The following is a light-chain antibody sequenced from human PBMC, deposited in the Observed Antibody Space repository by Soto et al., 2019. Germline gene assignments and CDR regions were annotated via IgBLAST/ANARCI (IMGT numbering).Light chain of an antibody. J-gene: IGLJ3*02. V-gene: IGLV2-14*01. CDR1: CNDVGGCNS. CDR2: EVS. CDR3: TSYTTTNALV. Sequence: QSALTQPPSASGSPGQSVTISCTGTCNDVGGCNSVSWYQQHPGKPPKLMIYEVSNRPSGVSDRFSGSKSGNTASLTISGLQAEDEAHYYCTSYTTTNALVFGGGTKLTVL.